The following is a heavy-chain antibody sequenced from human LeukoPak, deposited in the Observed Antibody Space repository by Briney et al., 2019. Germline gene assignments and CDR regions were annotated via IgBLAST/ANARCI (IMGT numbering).Heavy chain of an antibody. V-gene: IGHV3-30*04. Sequence: GGSLRPSCAASGFTFSSFAMHWVRQAPGKGLEWVAVISYDGSNKYYADSVKGRFTISRDNSKNTLYLQMNSLRAEDTAVYYCARDRIAVPDYWGQGTLVTVSS. CDR2: ISYDGSNK. CDR1: GFTFSSFA. CDR3: ARDRIAVPDY. D-gene: IGHD6-19*01. J-gene: IGHJ4*02.